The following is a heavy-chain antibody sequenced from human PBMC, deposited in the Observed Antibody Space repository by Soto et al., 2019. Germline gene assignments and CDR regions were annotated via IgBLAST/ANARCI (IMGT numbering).Heavy chain of an antibody. D-gene: IGHD4-17*01. Sequence: SVKVSCKASGGTFSSYTISWVRQAPGQGLEWMGRIIPILGIANYAQKFQGRVTITADKSTSTAYMELRSLRSDDTAVYYCARDHPTGCDYWGQGTLVTVSS. J-gene: IGHJ4*02. CDR3: ARDHPTGCDY. V-gene: IGHV1-69*04. CDR2: IIPILGIA. CDR1: GGTFSSYT.